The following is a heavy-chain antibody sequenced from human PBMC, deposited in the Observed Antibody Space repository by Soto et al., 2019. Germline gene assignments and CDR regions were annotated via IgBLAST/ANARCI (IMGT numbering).Heavy chain of an antibody. CDR3: ARGIPGHYGFDV. J-gene: IGHJ3*01. CDR2: IKGDGSSI. Sequence: EVQLVESGGGLVQPGGSLRLSCEASGFTFSDYWIHWVRQVPGKGLVWVSRIKGDGSSINYADSVKGRFTISRDNAKNTLYLQMNSLRAEDTAVYYSARGIPGHYGFDVWGQGTMVTVSS. D-gene: IGHD3-10*01. V-gene: IGHV3-74*01. CDR1: GFTFSDYW.